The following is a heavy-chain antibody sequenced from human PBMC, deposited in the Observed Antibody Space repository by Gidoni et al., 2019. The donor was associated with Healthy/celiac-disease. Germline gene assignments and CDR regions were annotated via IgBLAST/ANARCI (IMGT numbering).Heavy chain of an antibody. CDR2: IWYDGSNK. CDR3: ARDVGPVVGSDWFDP. V-gene: IGHV3-33*01. D-gene: IGHD1-26*01. J-gene: IGHJ5*02. CDR1: GFTFSSYG. Sequence: QVQLVASWGSVVQPGRSLRLSCAASGFTFSSYGMHGVRQAPGKGLEGVEVIWYDGSNKYYADSVKGRFTISRDNSKNTLYLQMNSLRAEDTAVYYCARDVGPVVGSDWFDPWGQGTLVTVSS.